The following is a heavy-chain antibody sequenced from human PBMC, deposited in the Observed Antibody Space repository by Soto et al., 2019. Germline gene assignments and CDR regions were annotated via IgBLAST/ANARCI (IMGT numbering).Heavy chain of an antibody. CDR3: AREAIAVAGSVDY. J-gene: IGHJ4*02. D-gene: IGHD6-19*01. CDR2: IYYSGST. V-gene: IGHV4-30-4*01. Sequence: PSETLSLTCTVSCGSISNVDYYWSWIRQPPGKGLEWIGYIYYSGSTYYNPSLKSRVTISVDTSKNQFSLKLSSVTAADTVVYYCAREAIAVAGSVDYWGQGTLVTVSS. CDR1: CGSISNVDYY.